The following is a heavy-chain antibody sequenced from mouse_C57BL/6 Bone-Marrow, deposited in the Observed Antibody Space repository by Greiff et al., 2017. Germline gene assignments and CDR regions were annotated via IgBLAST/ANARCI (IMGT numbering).Heavy chain of an antibody. CDR3: TRLYYDCGYAMDY. CDR2: IYPGNSDT. V-gene: IGHV1-5*01. Sequence: EVQLQQSGTVLARPGASVKMSCKTSGYTFTSYWMHWVKQRPGQGLEWIGAIYPGNSDTSYNQKFKGKAKLTAVTSASTAYMGLSSLTNEDSAVYYCTRLYYDCGYAMDYWGQGTSVTVSS. J-gene: IGHJ4*01. D-gene: IGHD2-4*01. CDR1: GYTFTSYW.